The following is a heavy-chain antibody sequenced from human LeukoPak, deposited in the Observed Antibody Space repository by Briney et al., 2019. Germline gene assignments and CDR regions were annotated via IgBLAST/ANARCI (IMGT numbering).Heavy chain of an antibody. CDR1: DGSISSYY. Sequence: PTETLSLTCTVSDGSISSYYWSWIRQPPGKGLEWIGYIYYSGSTNYNPSLKSRVTISVDTSKNQFSLKLSSVTAADTAVYYCARHRNIVATIVFDYWGQGTLVTVSS. D-gene: IGHD5-12*01. CDR3: ARHRNIVATIVFDY. V-gene: IGHV4-59*08. CDR2: IYYSGST. J-gene: IGHJ4*02.